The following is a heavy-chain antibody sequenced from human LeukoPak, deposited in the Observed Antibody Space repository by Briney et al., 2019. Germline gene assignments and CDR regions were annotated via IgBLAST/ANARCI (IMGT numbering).Heavy chain of an antibody. CDR2: IKSKTDGGTT. J-gene: IGHJ4*02. CDR1: GFTFSTCP. CDR3: TTYGPVTLFDY. V-gene: IGHV3-15*01. D-gene: IGHD4-17*01. Sequence: GGSLRLSCVASGFTFSTCPMHWVRQAPGKGLEWVGRIKSKTDGGTTDYAAPVKGRFTISRDDSKNMLYLQMNSLKTEDTAVYYCTTYGPVTLFDYWGQGTLVTVSS.